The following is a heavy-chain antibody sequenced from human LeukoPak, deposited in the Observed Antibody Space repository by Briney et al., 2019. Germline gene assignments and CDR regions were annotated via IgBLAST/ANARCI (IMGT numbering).Heavy chain of an antibody. D-gene: IGHD6-13*01. CDR3: ARLMGAAAGTFDAFDI. CDR2: IYPGDSDS. CDR1: GYSFTSYW. V-gene: IGHV5-51*01. J-gene: IGHJ3*02. Sequence: GESLKISCKGSGYSFTSYWIGWVRQMPGKGLEGMGIIYPGDSDSRYSPSFQGQVTISADKSISTAYLQWSSLKASDTAMYYCARLMGAAAGTFDAFDIWGQGTMVTVSS.